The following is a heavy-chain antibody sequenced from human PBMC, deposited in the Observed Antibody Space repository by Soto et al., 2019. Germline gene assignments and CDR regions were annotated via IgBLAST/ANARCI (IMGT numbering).Heavy chain of an antibody. V-gene: IGHV1-3*01. D-gene: IGHD4-17*01. Sequence: QVQVVQSGAEVKKPGASVKVSCKASGYTFTSYAMHWVRQAPGQGLEWVGWINPGNGNTKNSQKFQGRVTITRDTFASTAYMELSSLRSEDTAVYYCARGASSVTTFYFDLWGRGTLVTVSS. CDR1: GYTFTSYA. CDR2: INPGNGNT. J-gene: IGHJ2*01. CDR3: ARGASSVTTFYFDL.